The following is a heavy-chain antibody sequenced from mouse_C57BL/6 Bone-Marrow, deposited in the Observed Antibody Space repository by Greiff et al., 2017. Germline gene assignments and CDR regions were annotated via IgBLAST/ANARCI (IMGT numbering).Heavy chain of an antibody. Sequence: QVQLQQPGAELVKPGASVKMSCKASGYTFTSYWITWVKQRPGQGLEWIGDIYPGSGSTNYIEKFKSKATLTVDTSSSTAYMQLSSLTSEDSAVYYCARRAAQATWFAYWGQGTLVTVSA. D-gene: IGHD3-2*02. CDR1: GYTFTSYW. J-gene: IGHJ3*01. V-gene: IGHV1-55*01. CDR3: ARRAAQATWFAY. CDR2: IYPGSGST.